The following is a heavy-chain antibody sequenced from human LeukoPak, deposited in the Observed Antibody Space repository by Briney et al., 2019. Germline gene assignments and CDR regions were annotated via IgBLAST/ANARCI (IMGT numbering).Heavy chain of an antibody. CDR3: TRSIVAANSGWFDP. CDR1: GGSISRYY. CDR2: IYYSGST. D-gene: IGHD6-13*01. J-gene: IGHJ5*02. V-gene: IGHV4-59*08. Sequence: SETLSLTCTVSGGSISRYYWSWIRQPPGKGLEWIGYIYYSGSTNYNPSLKSRVTISVDTSKNQFSLKLISVTAADTAVYYCTRSIVAANSGWFDPWGQGTLVTVSS.